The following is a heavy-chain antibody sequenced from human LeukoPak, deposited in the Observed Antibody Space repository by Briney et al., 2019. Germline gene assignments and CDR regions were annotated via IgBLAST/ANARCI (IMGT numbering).Heavy chain of an antibody. D-gene: IGHD6-13*01. Sequence: PSETLSLTCTVPGGSISSYYWSWIRQPPGKGLEWIGYIYYSGSTNYNPSLKSRVTISVDTSKNQFSLKLSSVTAADTAVYYCARVTCIASADTFDYWGQGTLVAVPS. CDR2: IYYSGST. V-gene: IGHV4-59*01. J-gene: IGHJ4*02. CDR1: GGSISSYY. CDR3: ARVTCIASADTFDY.